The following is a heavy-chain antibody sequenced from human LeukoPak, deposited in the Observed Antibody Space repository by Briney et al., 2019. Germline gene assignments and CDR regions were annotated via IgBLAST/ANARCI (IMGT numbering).Heavy chain of an antibody. CDR2: IYYSGST. V-gene: IGHV4-31*03. D-gene: IGHD3-3*01. J-gene: IGHJ3*02. Sequence: SETLSLTCTVSGGSISSGGYCWSWIRQHPGKGLEWIGFIYYSGSTYYNPSLKSRVTISVDTSKNQFSLKLSSVTAADTAVYYCARRSSSSYDFWSGCYPIWGQGTMVTVSS. CDR1: GGSISSGGYC. CDR3: ARRSSSSYDFWSGCYPI.